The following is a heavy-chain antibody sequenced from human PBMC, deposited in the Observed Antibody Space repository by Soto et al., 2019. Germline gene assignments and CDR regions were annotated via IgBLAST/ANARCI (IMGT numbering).Heavy chain of an antibody. CDR1: GGSISSYY. CDR2: IYYSGST. V-gene: IGHV4-59*01. J-gene: IGHJ3*02. Sequence: SETLSVTCTVSGGSISSYYWSWIRQPPGKGLEWIGYIYYSGSTNYNPSLKSRVTISVDTSKNQFSLKLSSVTAADTAVYYCARAVGVGAFDAFDIWGQGTMVTVSS. D-gene: IGHD1-26*01. CDR3: ARAVGVGAFDAFDI.